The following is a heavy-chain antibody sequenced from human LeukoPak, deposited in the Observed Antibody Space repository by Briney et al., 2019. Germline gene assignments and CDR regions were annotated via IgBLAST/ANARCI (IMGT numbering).Heavy chain of an antibody. CDR2: IYYSGST. Sequence: SETLSLTCTVSGGSISSSSYYWGWIRQPPGKGLEWIGSIYYSGSTYYNPSLKSRVTISVDTSKNQFSLKLSSVTAADTAVYYCARRSNNGTQSRYCSSTSCYMKSAFDIWGQGTMVTVSS. J-gene: IGHJ3*02. CDR1: GGSISSSSYY. D-gene: IGHD2-2*02. V-gene: IGHV4-39*01. CDR3: ARRSNNGTQSRYCSSTSCYMKSAFDI.